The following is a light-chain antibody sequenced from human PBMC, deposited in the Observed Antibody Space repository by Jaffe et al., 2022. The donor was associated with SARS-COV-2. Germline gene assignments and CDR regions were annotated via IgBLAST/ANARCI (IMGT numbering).Light chain of an antibody. CDR3: AAWDASLNGHWV. CDR2: SNN. J-gene: IGLJ3*02. V-gene: IGLV1-44*01. CDR1: SSNIGSNS. Sequence: QSVLTQPPSASGTPGQRVTISCSGSSSNIGSNSVNWYRQLPGTAPKLLIYSNNQRPSGVPDRFSGSKSGTSASLAISGLQSEDEADYYCAAWDASLNGHWVFGGGTKLTVL.